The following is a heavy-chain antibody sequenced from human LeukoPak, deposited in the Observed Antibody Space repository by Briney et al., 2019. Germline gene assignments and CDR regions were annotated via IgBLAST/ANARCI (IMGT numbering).Heavy chain of an antibody. V-gene: IGHV3-30*04. Sequence: PGGSLRLSCAASVFTFSTYSIHWVRQAPGKGLEWVAVISSDGRTKYYADSVRGRFTISRDNSKNTLYLQMNSLRAEDTAMYYCARGLPPVMKYYFDYWGQGTLVTVSS. D-gene: IGHD4-11*01. J-gene: IGHJ4*02. CDR2: ISSDGRTK. CDR1: VFTFSTYS. CDR3: ARGLPPVMKYYFDY.